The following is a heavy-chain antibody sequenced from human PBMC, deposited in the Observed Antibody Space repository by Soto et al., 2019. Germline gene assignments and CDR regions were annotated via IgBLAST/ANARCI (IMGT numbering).Heavy chain of an antibody. CDR1: GFTFNAYA. V-gene: IGHV3-23*01. Sequence: EVQLLESGGGLVQPGGSLRLSCAASGFTFNAYAMTWVRQAPGKGLEWVSAIGGSGGNRYYADSVRGRFTISRDNSKDTVDLHKNSLRVEDTAVYYCARVASDYINSVDNWGQGILVTVSS. CDR2: IGGSGGNR. CDR3: ARVASDYINSVDN. D-gene: IGHD4-4*01. J-gene: IGHJ4*02.